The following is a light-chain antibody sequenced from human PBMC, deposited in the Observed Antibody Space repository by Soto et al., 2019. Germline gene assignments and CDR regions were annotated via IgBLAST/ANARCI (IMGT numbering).Light chain of an antibody. CDR1: QGISNY. CDR3: QKYNSAPWT. CDR2: AAS. J-gene: IGKJ1*01. V-gene: IGKV1-27*01. Sequence: DIPMTQSPSSLSASVGDRVTITCRASQGISNYLAWYQQKPGKVPKVLIYAASTLQSGVPSRFSGSVSGTDFTLTISSLQPEDVATYYGQKYNSAPWTFGQGTKVEIK.